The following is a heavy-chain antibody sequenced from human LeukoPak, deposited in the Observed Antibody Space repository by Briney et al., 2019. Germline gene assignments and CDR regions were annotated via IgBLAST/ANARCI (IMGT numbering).Heavy chain of an antibody. CDR1: GYTFTGYY. CDR3: ARDGFLDLYYFNY. J-gene: IGHJ4*02. CDR2: ISPNSGGT. D-gene: IGHD3-3*01. Sequence: ASVKVSCKASGYTFTGYYMHWVRQAPGQGLEWMGWISPNSGGTNYAQKFQGRVTMTRDTSISTAYMELSRLRSDDTAVYYCARDGFLDLYYFNYWGQGTLVTVSS. V-gene: IGHV1-2*02.